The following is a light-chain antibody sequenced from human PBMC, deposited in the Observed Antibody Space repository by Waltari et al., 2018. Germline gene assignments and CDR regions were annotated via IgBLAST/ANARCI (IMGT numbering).Light chain of an antibody. J-gene: IGKJ1*01. CDR1: LSVLFSSNSKNY. CDR2: WAS. Sequence: DIVMTQSPDSLAGSLGERATINCKSSLSVLFSSNSKNYLAWYQQKPGQPPNLIIYWASTREAGVPARFSGSGSGTDFTLTISSLQAEDVAVYYCQQFYTTPPTFGQGTKVEIK. CDR3: QQFYTTPPT. V-gene: IGKV4-1*01.